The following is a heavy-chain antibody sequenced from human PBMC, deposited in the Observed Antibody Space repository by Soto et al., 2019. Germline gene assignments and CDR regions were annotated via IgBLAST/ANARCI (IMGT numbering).Heavy chain of an antibody. CDR3: ATPGGFGMDV. Sequence: GETLKISCKASGYGFSTHWIGWVRQMPGKGLEWMGIIFPSDSDTRYTPSFQGQVTISADKSINTAYLQWNSLKASDTAMYYCATPGGFGMDVWGQGTPVTVSS. J-gene: IGHJ6*02. CDR2: IFPSDSDT. CDR1: GYGFSTHW. D-gene: IGHD5-12*01. V-gene: IGHV5-51*01.